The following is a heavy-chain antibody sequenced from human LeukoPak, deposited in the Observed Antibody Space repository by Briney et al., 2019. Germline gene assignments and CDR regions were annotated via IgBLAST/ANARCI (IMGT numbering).Heavy chain of an antibody. CDR3: ARRPAAIVYYYNGMDV. V-gene: IGHV4-4*02. J-gene: IGHJ6*02. CDR2: IYHSGST. Sequence: PSGTLSLTCAVSGGSISSSNWWSWVRQPPGKGLEWIGEIYHSGSTNYNPSLKSRVTISVDKSKNQFSLKLSSVTAADTAVYYCARRPAAIVYYYNGMDVWGQGTPVTVSS. D-gene: IGHD2-2*01. CDR1: GGSISSSNW.